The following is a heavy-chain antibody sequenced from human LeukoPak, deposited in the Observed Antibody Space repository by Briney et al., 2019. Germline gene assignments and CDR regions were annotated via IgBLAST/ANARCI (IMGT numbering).Heavy chain of an antibody. V-gene: IGHV4-31*03. CDR3: AKSREEIRGLDAFDI. Sequence: PSETLSLTCTVSGGSISSGGYYWSWIRQHPGKGLEWIGYIYYSGSTYYNPSLKSRVALSVGTSKNQFSLKLSSLTAADTAVYYCAKSREEIRGLDAFDIWGQGTMVTVSS. D-gene: IGHD5-24*01. CDR1: GGSISSGGYY. J-gene: IGHJ3*02. CDR2: IYYSGST.